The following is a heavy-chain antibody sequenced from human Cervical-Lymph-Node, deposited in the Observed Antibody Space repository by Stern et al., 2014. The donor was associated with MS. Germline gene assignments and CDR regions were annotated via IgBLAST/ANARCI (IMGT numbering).Heavy chain of an antibody. CDR2: ISGSGSTI. Sequence: VQLVESGGGLVNPGGSLRLSCAASGFTFSDYYMSWLRQAPGKGPEWLSYISGSGSTIYYAGSVQCRVTVSRANGDNSLYLHLDSLRADDTAVYYCARVSCSTSSCLHKYGMDVWGQGTTVTVSS. J-gene: IGHJ6*02. V-gene: IGHV3-11*01. CDR3: ARVSCSTSSCLHKYGMDV. D-gene: IGHD6-6*01. CDR1: GFTFSDYY.